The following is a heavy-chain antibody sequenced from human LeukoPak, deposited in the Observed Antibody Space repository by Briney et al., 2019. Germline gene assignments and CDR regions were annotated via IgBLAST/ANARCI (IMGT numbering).Heavy chain of an antibody. D-gene: IGHD3-16*02. CDR3: ATGVYDYVWGSYRSFDY. CDR1: GYTLTELS. V-gene: IGHV1-24*01. CDR2: FDPEDGET. Sequence: ASVKVSCKVSGYTLTELSMHWVRQAPGKGLEWMGGFDPEDGETIYAQKFQGRVTMTEDTSTDTAYMELSSLRPEDTAVYYCATGVYDYVWGSYRSFDYWGQGTLVTVSS. J-gene: IGHJ4*02.